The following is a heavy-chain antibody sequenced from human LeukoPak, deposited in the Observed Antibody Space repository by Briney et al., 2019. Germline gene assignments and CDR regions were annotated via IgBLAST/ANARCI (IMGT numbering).Heavy chain of an antibody. CDR3: ARGMLRGRKAGYCSGGSCYSFADY. Sequence: TSETLSLTCAVSGGSFSGYYWSWIRQPPGKGLEWIGEINHSGSTNYNPSLKSRVTISVDTSKNQFSLKLSSVTAADTAVYYCARGMLRGRKAGYCSGGSCYSFADYWGQGTLVTVSS. J-gene: IGHJ4*02. D-gene: IGHD2-15*01. CDR1: GGSFSGYY. CDR2: INHSGST. V-gene: IGHV4-34*01.